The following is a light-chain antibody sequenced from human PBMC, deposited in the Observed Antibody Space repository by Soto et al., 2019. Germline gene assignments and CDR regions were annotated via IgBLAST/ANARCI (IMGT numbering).Light chain of an antibody. CDR1: SSDVGGYDY. V-gene: IGLV2-11*01. Sequence: QSVLTQPPSVSGSPGQPGTISCTGTSSDVGGYDYVSWYQQRPGKAPKLLIYDVTKRPSGVPDRFSGSKSGNTASLTISGLQAEDEADFYCCSYGGSFPYVFGTGTKVTVL. J-gene: IGLJ1*01. CDR3: CSYGGSFPYV. CDR2: DVT.